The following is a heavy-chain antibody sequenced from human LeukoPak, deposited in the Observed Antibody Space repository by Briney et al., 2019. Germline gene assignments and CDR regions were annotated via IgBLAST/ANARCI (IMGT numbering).Heavy chain of an antibody. CDR2: ISGSGGST. CDR3: AKFQIAARPVSPLDY. D-gene: IGHD6-6*01. CDR1: GFTFSSYA. Sequence: PGGSLRLSCAASGFTFSSYAMSWVRQAPGKGVEWVSAISGSGGSTYYADSVKGRFTISRDNSKNTLYLQMNSLRAEDTAVYYCAKFQIAARPVSPLDYWGQGTLVTVSS. V-gene: IGHV3-23*01. J-gene: IGHJ4*02.